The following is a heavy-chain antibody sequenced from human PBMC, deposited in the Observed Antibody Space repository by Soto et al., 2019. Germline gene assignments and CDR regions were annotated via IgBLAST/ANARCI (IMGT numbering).Heavy chain of an antibody. CDR3: AHRGVTRMETYLFNY. V-gene: IGHV2-5*02. Sequence: SGPTLVNPTQTLTLTCTFSGFSLSTSGVGVGWIRQPPGKALEWLALIYWDDDKRYSPSLKSRLTITKDTSKNQVVLTMTNMDPVDTPTYYCAHRGVTRMETYLFNYWGRGPLVTVSS. J-gene: IGHJ4*02. D-gene: IGHD1-1*01. CDR1: GFSLSTSGVG. CDR2: IYWDDDK.